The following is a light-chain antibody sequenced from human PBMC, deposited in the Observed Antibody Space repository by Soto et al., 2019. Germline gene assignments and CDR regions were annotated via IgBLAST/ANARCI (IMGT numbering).Light chain of an antibody. CDR3: SSYTSDWGV. Sequence: QSALTQPASVSGSPGQSITISCTGTSSDVGGYDFVSWYQHHPGKAPKLIIYEVSTRPSGVSNRFSGSKSGNTASLTISGLQAEEEADYYCSSYTSDWGVFGTGTKLTFL. CDR1: SSDVGGYDF. CDR2: EVS. J-gene: IGLJ1*01. V-gene: IGLV2-14*01.